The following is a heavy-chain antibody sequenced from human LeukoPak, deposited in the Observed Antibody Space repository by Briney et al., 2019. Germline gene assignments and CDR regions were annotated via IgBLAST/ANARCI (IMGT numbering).Heavy chain of an antibody. CDR1: GFPLISYA. Sequence: GGSLRLSCSASGFPLISYAMSSVRHAPGEGLEWVAPLRGCGHSTYYVDSVKGRFTISRENSKNTLYRQWNSLRAEDTAVYYCAKAPRYDYVWGSYRNYYWGQGTLVTVSS. CDR3: AKAPRYDYVWGSYRNYY. D-gene: IGHD3-16*02. V-gene: IGHV3-23*01. J-gene: IGHJ4*02. CDR2: LRGCGHST.